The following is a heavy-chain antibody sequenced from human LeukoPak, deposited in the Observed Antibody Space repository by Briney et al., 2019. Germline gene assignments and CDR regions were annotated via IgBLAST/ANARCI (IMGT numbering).Heavy chain of an antibody. CDR3: ARYCSSTSCYQYFQH. V-gene: IGHV4-38-2*01. CDR1: GYSISSGYY. Sequence: SETLSLTCAVSGYSISSGYYWGWIRQPPGKGLEWIGSIYHSGSTYYNPSLKSRVTISVDTSKNQFSLKLSSVTAADTAVYYCARYCSSTSCYQYFQHWGQGTLSPSPQ. J-gene: IGHJ1*01. CDR2: IYHSGST. D-gene: IGHD2-2*01.